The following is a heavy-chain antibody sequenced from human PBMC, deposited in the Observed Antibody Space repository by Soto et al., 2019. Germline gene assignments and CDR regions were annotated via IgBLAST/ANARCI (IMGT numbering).Heavy chain of an antibody. V-gene: IGHV4-34*01. CDR1: CGSFSSYY. J-gene: IGHJ4*02. CDR3: ARTSRFDC. CDR2: INHSGST. D-gene: IGHD6-6*01. Sequence: QVQLQQWGAGLLKPSETLSLTCAVYCGSFSSYYWSWIRQPPGKGLEWIGEINHSGSTNYNPSLKSRVTMSVDTSQNQFSLKLSSVTAADTAVYYCARTSRFDCWGQGTLVTVSS.